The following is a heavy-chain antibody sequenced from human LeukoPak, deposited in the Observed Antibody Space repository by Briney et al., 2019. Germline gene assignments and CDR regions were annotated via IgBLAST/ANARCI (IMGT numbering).Heavy chain of an antibody. CDR2: IIPIFGTA. D-gene: IGHD5-18*01. CDR3: ASKRGYSYGLDY. Sequence: SVEVSCKASGGTFSSYAISWVRQAPGQGLEWMGGIIPIFGTANYAQKFQGRVTITADKSTSTGYMELSSLRSEDTAVYYCASKRGYSYGLDYWGQGTLVTVSS. V-gene: IGHV1-69*06. J-gene: IGHJ4*02. CDR1: GGTFSSYA.